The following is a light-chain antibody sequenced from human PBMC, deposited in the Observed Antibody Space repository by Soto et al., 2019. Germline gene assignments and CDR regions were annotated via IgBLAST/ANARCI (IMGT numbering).Light chain of an antibody. CDR2: EVS. J-gene: IGLJ3*02. CDR3: SSYTSDSTLV. Sequence: QSALTQPASVCGSPGQSIAISCTGTSTDVGGYNYVSWYQQHPGKAPKLMIYEVSNRPSGVSNRFSGAKSGNTASLTISGLQAEDEADYYCSSYTSDSTLVFGGGTKLTVL. V-gene: IGLV2-14*01. CDR1: STDVGGYNY.